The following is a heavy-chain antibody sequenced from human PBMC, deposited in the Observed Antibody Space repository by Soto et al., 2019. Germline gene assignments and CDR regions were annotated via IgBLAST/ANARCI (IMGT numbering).Heavy chain of an antibody. Sequence: EVQLVESGGGLVQPGGCLRLCCAVSGFSFSSAWMTWIRQAPGKGLERVAIMNEDGSERYYVDSVKGRFTISRDNAKNALFLQMNSLRVEDTAVYFCARDRAYSRFDYWGQGSLVTVSS. CDR1: GFSFSSAW. D-gene: IGHD4-4*01. J-gene: IGHJ4*02. CDR3: ARDRAYSRFDY. V-gene: IGHV3-7*03. CDR2: MNEDGSER.